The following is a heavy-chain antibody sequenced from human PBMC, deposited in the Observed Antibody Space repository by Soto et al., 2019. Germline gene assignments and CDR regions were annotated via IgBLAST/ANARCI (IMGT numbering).Heavy chain of an antibody. V-gene: IGHV1-69*12. CDR2: IIPIYGTA. Sequence: QVQLVQSGAEVKKPGSSVKVSCKASGGTFSSYAISWVRQAPGQGLEWMGGIIPIYGTANFAQKFQGRVTITAAESTSTAYMELSSLRSEDTAVYYCARHVPAAGYYYGMDVWGQGTTVTVSS. J-gene: IGHJ6*02. D-gene: IGHD2-2*01. CDR1: GGTFSSYA. CDR3: ARHVPAAGYYYGMDV.